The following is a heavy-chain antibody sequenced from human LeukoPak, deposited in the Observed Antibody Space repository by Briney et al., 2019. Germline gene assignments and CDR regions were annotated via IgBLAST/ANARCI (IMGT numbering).Heavy chain of an antibody. J-gene: IGHJ4*02. V-gene: IGHV4-39*07. CDR3: ARIPRAVAATEGFDY. CDR1: GGSISSTSYY. Sequence: SETLSLTCTVSGGSISSTSYYWGWVRQSPGKELEWIGTIYYSGNTYYNPSLKSRVTISIDTSKKKFSLELSSVTAADTAVYYCARIPRAVAATEGFDYWGQETLVTVSS. CDR2: IYYSGNT. D-gene: IGHD2-15*01.